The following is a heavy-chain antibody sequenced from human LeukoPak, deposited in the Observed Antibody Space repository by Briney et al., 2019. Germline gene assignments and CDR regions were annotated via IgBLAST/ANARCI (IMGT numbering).Heavy chain of an antibody. CDR2: ISSNGGST. CDR1: GFTFSSYA. V-gene: IGHV3-64*01. J-gene: IGHJ4*02. CDR3: ARDQGSPGYCSGGSCPIGY. Sequence: GGSLRLSCAASGFTFSSYAMHWVRQAPGKGLEYVSAISSNGGSTYYANPVKGRFTISRDNSKNTLYLQMGSLRAEDMAVYYCARDQGSPGYCSGGSCPIGYWGQGTLVTVSS. D-gene: IGHD2-15*01.